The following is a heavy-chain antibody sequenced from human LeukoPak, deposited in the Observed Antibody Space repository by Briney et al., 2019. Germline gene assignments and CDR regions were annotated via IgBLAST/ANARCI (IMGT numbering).Heavy chain of an antibody. CDR3: ARDDGYSYGHDY. CDR1: GGSISSGSYY. D-gene: IGHD5-18*01. Sequence: PSQTLSLTCTVSGGSISSGSYYWSWIRQPAGKGLEWIGRIYTSGSTYYNPSLKSRVTISVDTSKNQFSLNLSSVTAADTAVYYCARDDGYSYGHDYWGQGTLVTVSS. J-gene: IGHJ4*02. CDR2: IYTSGST. V-gene: IGHV4-61*02.